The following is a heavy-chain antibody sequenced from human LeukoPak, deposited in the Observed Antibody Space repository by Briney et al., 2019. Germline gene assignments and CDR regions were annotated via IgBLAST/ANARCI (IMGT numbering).Heavy chain of an antibody. CDR2: ISNSTNTI. V-gene: IGHV3-11*04. CDR1: GFTFSDHY. CDR3: VRGPDYYYDSSGSFDY. J-gene: IGHJ4*01. Sequence: PGGSLRLSCAASGFTFSDHYFDWIRQAPGKGLEWISYISNSTNTIYYADSVRGRFTISRDNAKNSLFLQMNSLRVEDTAVYYCVRGPDYYYDSSGSFDYWGHGTLVTVSS. D-gene: IGHD3-22*01.